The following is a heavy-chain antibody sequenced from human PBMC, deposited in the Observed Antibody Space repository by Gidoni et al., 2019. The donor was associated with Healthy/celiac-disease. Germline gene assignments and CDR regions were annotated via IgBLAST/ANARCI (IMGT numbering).Heavy chain of an antibody. J-gene: IGHJ4*02. D-gene: IGHD6-6*01. CDR2: ISSSGSTI. Sequence: QVQLVESGGGLVKPGGSLRLSCAASGFTFRDYYMSWIRQAPGKGLEWVSYISSSGSTIYYSDSVKGRFTISRDNANNSLYLQMNSRRAEDTAVYYCARLRYSSSSAPIDYWGQGTLVTVSS. V-gene: IGHV3-11*01. CDR1: GFTFRDYY. CDR3: ARLRYSSSSAPIDY.